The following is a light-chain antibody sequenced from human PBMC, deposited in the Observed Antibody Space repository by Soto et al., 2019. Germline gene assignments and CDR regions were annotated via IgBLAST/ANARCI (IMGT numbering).Light chain of an antibody. CDR1: QSVKSN. CDR2: GAS. Sequence: EIMMTQSPATLPVSPGGRATLSCRASQSVKSNLAWYQQKPGQAPRLLIHGASTRATGIPARFSGSGSGTEFTLIISSLQSEDFVVYYCQQYTQWPRTFGQGTKVDIK. CDR3: QQYTQWPRT. V-gene: IGKV3-15*01. J-gene: IGKJ1*01.